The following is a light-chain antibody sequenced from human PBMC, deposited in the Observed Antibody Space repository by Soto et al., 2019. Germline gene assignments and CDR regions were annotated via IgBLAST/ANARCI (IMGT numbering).Light chain of an antibody. Sequence: EIVLTQSPGTLSLSPGERATLSCRASQSVSSSYLAWYQQKPGQAPRLLIYGASSRATGIPDRFSGSGSGTDFTLIISRLEPEDFAVYYCQQYYSSPPHTFGQGTKLEIK. CDR2: GAS. CDR3: QQYYSSPPHT. CDR1: QSVSSSY. V-gene: IGKV3-20*01. J-gene: IGKJ2*01.